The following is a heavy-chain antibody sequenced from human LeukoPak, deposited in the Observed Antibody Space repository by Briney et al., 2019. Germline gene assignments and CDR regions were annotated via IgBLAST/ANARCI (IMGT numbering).Heavy chain of an antibody. Sequence: PSETLSLTCTVSGGSISGYYWSWIRQPAGKGLEWIGRIYASGTTRYNPSLESRVTISVDTSKNQFSLKLSSVTAADTAVYYCARVGKYYDFWSGYYTGPFDYWGQGTLVTVSS. J-gene: IGHJ4*02. V-gene: IGHV4-4*07. CDR2: IYASGTT. D-gene: IGHD3-3*01. CDR3: ARVGKYYDFWSGYYTGPFDY. CDR1: GGSISGYY.